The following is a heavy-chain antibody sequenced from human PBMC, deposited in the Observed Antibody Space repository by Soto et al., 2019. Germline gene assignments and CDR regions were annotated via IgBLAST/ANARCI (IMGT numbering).Heavy chain of an antibody. CDR3: ARPANTVADHFDL. D-gene: IGHD4-17*01. V-gene: IGHV5-51*01. CDR1: GYTFTIYW. Sequence: GESLKISCQVSGYTFTIYWLGWVRQMPGKGLEWMGIIYPSDSDTRYSPSFQGQVTISADQSINTAYLQWDSLKASDTAIYYCARPANTVADHFDLWGQGTPVTVSS. CDR2: IYPSDSDT. J-gene: IGHJ4*02.